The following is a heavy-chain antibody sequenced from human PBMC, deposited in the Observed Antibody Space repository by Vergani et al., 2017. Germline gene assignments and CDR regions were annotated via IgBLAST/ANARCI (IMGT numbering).Heavy chain of an antibody. CDR3: ARTNYYDSSGYLYHFDY. Sequence: QVQLVQSGAEVKKPGASVKVSCKASGGTFSSYAISWVRQAPGQGLEWMGRIIPILGIANYAQKFQGRVTITADKSTSTAYMELSSLRSEDTAVYYCARTNYYDSSGYLYHFDYWGQGTLVTVSS. V-gene: IGHV1-69*04. J-gene: IGHJ4*02. CDR2: IIPILGIA. D-gene: IGHD3-22*01. CDR1: GGTFSSYA.